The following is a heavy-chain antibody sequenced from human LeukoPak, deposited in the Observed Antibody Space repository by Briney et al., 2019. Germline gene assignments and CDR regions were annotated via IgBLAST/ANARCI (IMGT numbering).Heavy chain of an antibody. V-gene: IGHV3-15*01. CDR2: IKSKTDGGTT. CDR1: GFTFSNAW. D-gene: IGHD3-9*01. Sequence: GGSLRLSCAASGFTFSNAWMSWVRQAPGKGLEWVGRIKSKTDGGTTDYAAPVKGRFTISRDNSTNTLYLQMNSLKTADTAVYYCTTLNFDWLLLDYWGQGTLVTVSS. CDR3: TTLNFDWLLLDY. J-gene: IGHJ4*02.